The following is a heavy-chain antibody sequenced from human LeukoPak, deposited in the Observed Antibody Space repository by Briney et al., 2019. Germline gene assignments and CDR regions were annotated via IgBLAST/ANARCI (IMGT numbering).Heavy chain of an antibody. CDR1: GGSISSYY. D-gene: IGHD4-17*01. CDR2: IYYSGST. CDR3: ARETVTTINWFDP. Sequence: NSSETLSLTCTVSGGSISSYYWSWIRQHPGKGLEWIGYIYYSGSTYYNPSLKSRVTISVDTSKNQFSLKLSSVTAADTAVYYCARETVTTINWFDPWGQGTLVTVSS. J-gene: IGHJ5*02. V-gene: IGHV4-59*06.